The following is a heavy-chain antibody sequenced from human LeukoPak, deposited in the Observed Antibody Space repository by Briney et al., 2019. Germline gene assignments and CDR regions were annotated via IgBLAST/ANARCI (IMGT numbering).Heavy chain of an antibody. V-gene: IGHV4-59*08. Sequence: SETLSLTCTVSGGSISDFYWSWIRQPPGKGLEWIGNIYYSGSTNYNPSLKSRVTISVDTSKNQFSLKLSSVTAADTAVYYCAGHGFAPIKTARYFGYGGQEPLVTVS. J-gene: IGHJ4*02. CDR1: GGSISDFY. CDR2: IYYSGST. CDR3: AGHGFAPIKTARYFGY. D-gene: IGHD3-9*01.